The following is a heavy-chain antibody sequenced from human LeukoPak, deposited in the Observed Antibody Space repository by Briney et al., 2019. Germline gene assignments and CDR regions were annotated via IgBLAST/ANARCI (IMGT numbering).Heavy chain of an antibody. Sequence: GRSLRLSCAASGFTFSSYGMLWVRQAPGKGLEWVAIISYDGSNKYYADSVKGRFTISRDNSKNTLYLQMNSLRAEDTAVYYCAREVDNFRGVIINGWGQGTLVTVSS. V-gene: IGHV3-30*03. J-gene: IGHJ4*02. CDR3: AREVDNFRGVIING. D-gene: IGHD3-10*01. CDR1: GFTFSSYG. CDR2: ISYDGSNK.